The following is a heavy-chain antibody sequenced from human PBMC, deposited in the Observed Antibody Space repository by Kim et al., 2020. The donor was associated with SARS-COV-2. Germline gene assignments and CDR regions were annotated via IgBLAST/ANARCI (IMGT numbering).Heavy chain of an antibody. CDR1: GGSISSSSYY. CDR3: ARRSSTLVGNYYYYGMDV. D-gene: IGHD2-2*01. J-gene: IGHJ6*02. V-gene: IGHV4-39*01. CDR2: IYYSGST. Sequence: SETLSLTCTVSGGSISSSSYYWGWIRQPPGKGLEWIGSIYYSGSTYYNPSLKSRVTISVDTSKNQFSLKLSSVTAADTAVYYCARRSSTLVGNYYYYGMDVWGQGTTVTVSS.